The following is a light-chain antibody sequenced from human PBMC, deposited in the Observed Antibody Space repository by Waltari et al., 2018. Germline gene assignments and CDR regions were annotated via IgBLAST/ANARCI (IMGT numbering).Light chain of an antibody. CDR2: DAS. CDR3: QQRSNWPIT. CDR1: QSVRSY. Sequence: IVLTQSPATLSLSPGERATLSCRASQSVRSYLASYQQQPGQAPRLLLHDASHRASGISARFSGSEAGTDFTLTNRSLEPEDFAGSYCQQRSNWPITFGQGTRLESK. V-gene: IGKV3-11*01. J-gene: IGKJ5*01.